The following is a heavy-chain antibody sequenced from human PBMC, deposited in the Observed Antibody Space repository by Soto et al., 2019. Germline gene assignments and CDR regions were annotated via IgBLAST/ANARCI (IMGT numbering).Heavy chain of an antibody. CDR2: FIAIFGTA. V-gene: IGHV1-69*19. CDR3: ATTSDPYYFCSGSYWVIWFDT. CDR1: GGTFSSYA. J-gene: IGHJ5*02. D-gene: IGHD3-10*01. Sequence: QVQLVQSGAEVKKPGSSVKVSCKASGGTFSSYAISWVRQAPGQGLEWMGGFIAIFGTANYAQKFQGRVTITADESTITAFLELCSLRSEDTAVYYCATTSDPYYFCSGSYWVIWFDTWGQGTLFSVSS.